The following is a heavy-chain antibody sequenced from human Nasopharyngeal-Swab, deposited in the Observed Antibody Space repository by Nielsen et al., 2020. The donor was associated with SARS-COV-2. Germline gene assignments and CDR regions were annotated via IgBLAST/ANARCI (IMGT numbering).Heavy chain of an antibody. Sequence: GGSLRLSCAASGFTFDDYTMHWVRQAPGKGLEWVAVISYDGSNKYYADSVKGRFTISRDNSKNTLYLQMNSLRAEDTAVYYCAGGQGRYYYYGMDVWGQGTTVTVSS. CDR1: GFTFDDYT. CDR2: ISYDGSNK. CDR3: AGGQGRYYYYGMDV. D-gene: IGHD2-15*01. V-gene: IGHV3-30*04. J-gene: IGHJ6*02.